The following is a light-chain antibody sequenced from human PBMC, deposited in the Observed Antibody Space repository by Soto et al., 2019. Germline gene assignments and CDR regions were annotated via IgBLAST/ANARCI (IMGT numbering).Light chain of an antibody. V-gene: IGKV3-20*01. Sequence: EIVLTQSPATLSLSPGDRATLSCRASQSVRSDYFAWYQQKPGQAPRVIIFGVSTRATAIPDRFSGSGAGTDFTLTISRLEPEDFALYYCQQYGNSPLTFGVGTKVDIK. CDR3: QQYGNSPLT. CDR1: QSVRSDY. J-gene: IGKJ4*01. CDR2: GVS.